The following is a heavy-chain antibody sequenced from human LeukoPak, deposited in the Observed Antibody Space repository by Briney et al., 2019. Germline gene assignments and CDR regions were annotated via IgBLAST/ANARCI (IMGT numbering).Heavy chain of an antibody. V-gene: IGHV3-30*02. CDR2: IRSHGSNK. CDR3: AKAIAVAHGDY. Sequence: PGGSLRLSCAASGFTFSSYDMHWVRQAPGKGLEWVAFIRSHGSNKYYADSVKGRFTISRDNSKNTLYLQVNSLRADDTAVYYCAKAIAVAHGDYWGQGTLVTVSS. D-gene: IGHD6-19*01. J-gene: IGHJ4*02. CDR1: GFTFSSYD.